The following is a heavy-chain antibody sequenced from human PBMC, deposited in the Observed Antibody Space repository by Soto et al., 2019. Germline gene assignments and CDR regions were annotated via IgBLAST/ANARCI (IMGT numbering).Heavy chain of an antibody. J-gene: IGHJ6*02. CDR3: AREKTSYGMDV. CDR1: GYTFTRYD. Sequence: QVQLVQSGAEVKKPGASVKVSCKASGYTFTRYDINWVRQATGQGLEWMGWMNPNSGNTGYAQKLQGRVTMTRNTSISTAYMELSSLISEATAVYYCAREKTSYGMDVWGQGTTVTVSS. V-gene: IGHV1-8*01. CDR2: MNPNSGNT.